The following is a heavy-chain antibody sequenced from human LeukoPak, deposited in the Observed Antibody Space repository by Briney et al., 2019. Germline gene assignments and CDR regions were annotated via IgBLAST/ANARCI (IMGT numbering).Heavy chain of an antibody. Sequence: SETLSLTCDVSGDSISSNNWWNWVRQPPGKGLEWIGEIFHGGTTFYNPSLKSRVTMSVDTSKNQFSLNLSSVTAADTAIYYCARGREFTSTWAFDYWGQGILVTVSS. V-gene: IGHV4-4*02. CDR2: IFHGGTT. CDR3: ARGREFTSTWAFDY. J-gene: IGHJ4*02. CDR1: GDSISSNNW. D-gene: IGHD6-13*01.